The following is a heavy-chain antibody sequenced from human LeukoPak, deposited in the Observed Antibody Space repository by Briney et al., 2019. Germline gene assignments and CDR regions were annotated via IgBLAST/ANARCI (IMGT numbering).Heavy chain of an antibody. CDR3: ARERVATDDYYGMDV. Sequence: ASVKVSCKASGYTFTGYYMHWVRQAPGQGLEWMGWINPNSGGTNYAQKFQGRVTMTRDTSISTAYMELSRLRSDDTAVYYCARERVATDDYYGMDVWGQGTTVTVSS. J-gene: IGHJ6*02. CDR2: INPNSGGT. CDR1: GYTFTGYY. V-gene: IGHV1-2*02. D-gene: IGHD5-12*01.